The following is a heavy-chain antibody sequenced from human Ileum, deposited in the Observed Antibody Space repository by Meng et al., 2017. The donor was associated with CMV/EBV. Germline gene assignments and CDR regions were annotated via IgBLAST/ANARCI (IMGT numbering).Heavy chain of an antibody. CDR2: ISSSGNTI. Sequence: GESLKISCAASGFTFSDYYMSWIRQAPGKGLEWVSYISSSGNTIYYADSVKGRFTISRDNAKNSLYLQMNSLRAEDTAVYYCASPSSSSGLDVWGRGTTVTVSS. V-gene: IGHV3-11*01. J-gene: IGHJ6*02. D-gene: IGHD6-6*01. CDR1: GFTFSDYY. CDR3: ASPSSSSGLDV.